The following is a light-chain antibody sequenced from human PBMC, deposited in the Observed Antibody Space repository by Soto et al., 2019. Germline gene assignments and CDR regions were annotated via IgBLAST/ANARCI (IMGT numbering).Light chain of an antibody. CDR2: TND. Sequence: QSVLTQPPSASGTPGQRVTISCSGGDSNIGSNPVYWYQQLPGTAPKLVIHTNDQRPSGGPDRFSGSNSGTSATLAISGLRSEDGADYFCASWDDSLRGVLFGGGTQLTVL. V-gene: IGLV1-47*01. CDR3: ASWDDSLRGVL. J-gene: IGLJ2*01. CDR1: DSNIGSNP.